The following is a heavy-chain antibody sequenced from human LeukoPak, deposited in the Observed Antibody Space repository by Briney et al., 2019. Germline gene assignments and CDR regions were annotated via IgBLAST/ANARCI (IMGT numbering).Heavy chain of an antibody. CDR2: VYHSGST. CDR3: ARTLPPSGWCPFDY. V-gene: IGHV4-38-2*02. CDR1: DYSISSGYF. J-gene: IGHJ4*02. D-gene: IGHD6-13*01. Sequence: PSETLSLTCTVSDYSISSGYFWGWIRQPPGKGLEWIGNVYHSGSTWYKSSLESRVTISIDTSKKHFSLTLRSVTAADTAVYYCARTLPPSGWCPFDYWGQGILLTVSS.